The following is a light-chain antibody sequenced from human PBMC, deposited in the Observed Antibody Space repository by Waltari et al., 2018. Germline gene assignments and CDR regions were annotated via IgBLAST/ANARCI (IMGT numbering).Light chain of an antibody. V-gene: IGLV2-14*03. J-gene: IGLJ2*01. CDR2: DVS. CDR3: SSYAGGNSLGI. CDR1: SSDIGAYKY. Sequence: QSALTQPASVSGSPGQSITISCTGTSSDIGAYKYVSWYQQHPGKAPRLILYDVSSRPAGVPNLFSGSKSGNTASLTISGLKADDDADYYGSSYAGGNSLGIFGAGTKLTVL.